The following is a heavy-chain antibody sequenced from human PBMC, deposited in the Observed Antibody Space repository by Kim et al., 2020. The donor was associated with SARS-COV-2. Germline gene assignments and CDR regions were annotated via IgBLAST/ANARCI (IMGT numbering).Heavy chain of an antibody. D-gene: IGHD3-3*01. Sequence: GGSLRLSCAASGFTFSSYGMHWIRQAPGKGLEWVAVIWYDGSNKYYADSVKGRFTISRDNSKNTLYLQMNSLRAEDTAVYYCARELRFLEWSPPGYWGQG. CDR3: ARELRFLEWSPPGY. J-gene: IGHJ4*02. V-gene: IGHV3-33*01. CDR1: GFTFSSYG. CDR2: IWYDGSNK.